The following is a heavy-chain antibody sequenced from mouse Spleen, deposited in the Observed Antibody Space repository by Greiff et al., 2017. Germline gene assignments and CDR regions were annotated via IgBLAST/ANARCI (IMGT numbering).Heavy chain of an antibody. CDR1: GFTFSSYA. CDR2: ISSGGSYT. D-gene: IGHD2-2*01. J-gene: IGHJ3*01. V-gene: IGHV5-9-3*01. CDR3: ASPYGYDAFAY. Sequence: EVHLVESGGGLVKPGGSLKLSCAASGFTFSSYAMSWVRQTPEKRLEWVATISSGGSYTYYPDSVKGRFTISRDNAKNTLYLQMSSLRSEDTAMYYCASPYGYDAFAYWGQGTLVTVSA.